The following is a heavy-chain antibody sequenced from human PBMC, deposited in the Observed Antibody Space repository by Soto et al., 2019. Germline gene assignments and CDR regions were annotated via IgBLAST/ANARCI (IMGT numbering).Heavy chain of an antibody. CDR1: GYSFTKYH. Sequence: SVKVCCKASGYSFTKYHKRWERQSPGQGLEWMGWINPGSGVTNQAQKFHGNGTMTRDTASTTTYIELNSHTCDDTDVYYCGRVAGHKNERFDTWGQGALVKVSS. J-gene: IGHJ4*02. CDR2: INPGSGVT. D-gene: IGHD1-1*01. V-gene: IGHV1-2*02. CDR3: GRVAGHKNERFDT.